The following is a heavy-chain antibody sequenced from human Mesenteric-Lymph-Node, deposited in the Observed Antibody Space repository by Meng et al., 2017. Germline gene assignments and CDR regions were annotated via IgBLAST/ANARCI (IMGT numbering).Heavy chain of an antibody. CDR1: GVSISSNIR. J-gene: IGHJ4*02. Sequence: QVQLQEPGHGLVKPSGTLSLTCGVSGVSISSNIRWTWVRQPPGKGLEWIGDIDDSGSTNYNPSLNSRISISLDKSKNHFSLKVNSVTAADTAVYYCASSDYYRSDYWGQGTLVTVSS. D-gene: IGHD3-22*01. CDR3: ASSDYYRSDY. V-gene: IGHV4-4*02. CDR2: IDDSGST.